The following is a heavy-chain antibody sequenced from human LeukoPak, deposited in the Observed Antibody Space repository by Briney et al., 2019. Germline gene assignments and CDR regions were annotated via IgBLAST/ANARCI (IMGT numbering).Heavy chain of an antibody. CDR1: GGTFSSYA. J-gene: IGHJ4*02. Sequence: SVKVSCKASGGTFSSYAISWVRQAPGQGLEWMGRIIPIFGTANYAQKFQGRVTITTDESTSTAYMELSSLRSEDTAVYYCASGRGARGDYFDYWGQGTLVTVSS. CDR2: IIPIFGTA. CDR3: ASGRGARGDYFDY. D-gene: IGHD4/OR15-4a*01. V-gene: IGHV1-69*05.